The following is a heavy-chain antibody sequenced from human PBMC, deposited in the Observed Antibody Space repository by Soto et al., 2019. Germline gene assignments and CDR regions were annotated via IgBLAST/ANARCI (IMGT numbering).Heavy chain of an antibody. CDR2: ISWNSGTI. J-gene: IGHJ6*02. Sequence: EVQVVESGGGLVQPGRSLRLSCAASGFSFDDYAMHWVRQAPGKGLEWVSGISWNSGTIGYADSVKGRFTISRDNAKNSLYLQMNSLRAEDTALYYCAKSTGATANGMGVWGQGTTVTVSS. CDR3: AKSTGATANGMGV. D-gene: IGHD2-21*02. CDR1: GFSFDDYA. V-gene: IGHV3-9*01.